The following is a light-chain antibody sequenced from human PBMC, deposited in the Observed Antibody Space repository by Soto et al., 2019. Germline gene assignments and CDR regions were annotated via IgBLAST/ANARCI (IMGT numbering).Light chain of an antibody. CDR2: DAS. V-gene: IGKV1-5*01. CDR1: QIISTW. CDR3: QQYNSYPWT. Sequence: DIQMTQSPSTLSVSVGDRVTITCRASQIISTWLAWYQQKPGKAPKLLIYDASSLESGVPSRFSGSGSGTEFTLTISSLQPDDFATYDCQQYNSYPWTFGQGTQVEIK. J-gene: IGKJ1*01.